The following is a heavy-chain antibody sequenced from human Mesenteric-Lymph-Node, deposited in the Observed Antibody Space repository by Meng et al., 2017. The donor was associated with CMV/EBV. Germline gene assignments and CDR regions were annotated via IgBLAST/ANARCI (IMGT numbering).Heavy chain of an antibody. Sequence: GESLKISCAASGFTFSSYSMNWVRQAPGKGLEWVSSISSSSSYIYYADSVKGRFTISRDNAKNSLYLQMNSLRAEDTAVYYCARAEVTYYYDSSGYYPDYWGQGTLVTVSS. CDR2: ISSSSSYI. CDR1: GFTFSSYS. D-gene: IGHD3-22*01. CDR3: ARAEVTYYYDSSGYYPDY. V-gene: IGHV3-21*01. J-gene: IGHJ4*02.